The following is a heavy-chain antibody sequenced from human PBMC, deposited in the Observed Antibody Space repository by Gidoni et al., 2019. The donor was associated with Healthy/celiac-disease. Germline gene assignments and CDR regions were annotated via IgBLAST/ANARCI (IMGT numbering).Heavy chain of an antibody. CDR3: TRDLPYYYDSSGYHTFDY. Sequence: EVQLVESGGGLVQPGRSLRLSCTASGFTFGAYAMSWVRQAPGKGLEWVGFIRSKAYGGTTEYAASVKGRFTISRDDSKSIAYLQMNSLKTEDTAVYYCTRDLPYYYDSSGYHTFDYWGQGTLVTVSS. D-gene: IGHD3-22*01. CDR1: GFTFGAYA. J-gene: IGHJ4*02. V-gene: IGHV3-49*04. CDR2: IRSKAYGGTT.